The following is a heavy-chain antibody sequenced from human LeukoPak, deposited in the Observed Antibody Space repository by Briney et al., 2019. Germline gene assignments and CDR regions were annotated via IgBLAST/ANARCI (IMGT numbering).Heavy chain of an antibody. J-gene: IGHJ6*03. Sequence: PSETLSLTCTVSGGSISSYYWSWIRQPAGKGLEWIGRIYTSGSTNYNPSLKSRVTMSVDTSKNQFSLKLSSVTAADTAVYYCARDSTYYDFWSGQDGKKYYSYYMDVWGKGTTVTVSS. V-gene: IGHV4-4*07. CDR2: IYTSGST. CDR3: ARDSTYYDFWSGQDGKKYYSYYMDV. D-gene: IGHD3-3*01. CDR1: GGSISSYY.